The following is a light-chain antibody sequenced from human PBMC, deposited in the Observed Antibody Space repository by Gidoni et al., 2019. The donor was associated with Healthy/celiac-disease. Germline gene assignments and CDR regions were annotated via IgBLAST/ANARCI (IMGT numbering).Light chain of an antibody. V-gene: IGKV3-15*01. CDR2: GAS. CDR3: QQYNNWPPMYT. CDR1: QSVSSN. J-gene: IGKJ2*01. Sequence: EIVMTQSPATRSVSPGERATLSCRASQSVSSNLAWYQQKPGPAPRLLIYGASTRATGIPARFSGSGSGTEFTLTLSSLQSEDFAVYYCQQYNNWPPMYTFXQXTKLXIK.